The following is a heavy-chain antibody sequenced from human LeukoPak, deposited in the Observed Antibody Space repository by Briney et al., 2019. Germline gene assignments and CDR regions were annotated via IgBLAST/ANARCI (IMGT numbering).Heavy chain of an antibody. D-gene: IGHD2-2*01. V-gene: IGHV3-23*01. CDR2: ISGSGGST. CDR3: ARDPPDIVPAVPPDGY. Sequence: PGGSLRLSCAASGFTFSSYAMSWVRQAPGKGLEWVSAISGSGGSTYYADSVKGRFTISRDNSKNTLYLQMNSLRAEDTAMYYCARDPPDIVPAVPPDGYWGQGTLVTVSS. J-gene: IGHJ4*02. CDR1: GFTFSSYA.